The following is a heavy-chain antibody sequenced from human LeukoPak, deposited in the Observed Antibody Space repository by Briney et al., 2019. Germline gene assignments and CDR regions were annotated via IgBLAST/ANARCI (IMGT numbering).Heavy chain of an antibody. CDR2: IKQDGSEK. CDR3: ARDLYSNCQSDAFDI. D-gene: IGHD4-11*01. Sequence: GGSLRLSCAASGFTFSSYWMSWVRQAPGKGLEWVANIKQDGSEKYYVDSVKGRFTISRDNAKNSLYLQMNSLRAEDTAVYYCARDLYSNCQSDAFDIWGQGTMVTVSS. J-gene: IGHJ3*02. CDR1: GFTFSSYW. V-gene: IGHV3-7*01.